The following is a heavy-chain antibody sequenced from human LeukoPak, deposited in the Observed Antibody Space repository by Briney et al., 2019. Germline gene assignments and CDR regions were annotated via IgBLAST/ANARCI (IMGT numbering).Heavy chain of an antibody. D-gene: IGHD3-10*01. Sequence: GASVKVSCKASGYTFISYYMHWVRQAPGQGLEWMGIINPRGGSTSYAQKFQGRVTMTRDTSTSTVYMELSSLRSEDTAVYYCGADSMPRGVFSYAFDIWGQGTMVTVSS. V-gene: IGHV1-46*01. CDR3: GADSMPRGVFSYAFDI. J-gene: IGHJ3*02. CDR1: GYTFISYY. CDR2: INPRGGST.